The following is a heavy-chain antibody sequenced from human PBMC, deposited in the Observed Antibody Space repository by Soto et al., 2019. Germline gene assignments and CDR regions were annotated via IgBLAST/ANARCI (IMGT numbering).Heavy chain of an antibody. CDR3: AGVMTTVTTGAFDI. CDR2: FYYSGST. CDR1: GGSISSGGYY. V-gene: IGHV4-31*03. D-gene: IGHD4-17*01. Sequence: QVQLQESGPGLVKPSQTLSLTCTVSGGSISSGGYYWSWIRQHPGNGLEWIGYFYYSGSTYYNPSLKSRVTISVDTSKNQFSLKLSSVTAADTAVYYCAGVMTTVTTGAFDIWGQGTMVTVSS. J-gene: IGHJ3*02.